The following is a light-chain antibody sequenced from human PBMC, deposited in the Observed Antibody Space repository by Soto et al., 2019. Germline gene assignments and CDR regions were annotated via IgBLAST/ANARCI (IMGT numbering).Light chain of an antibody. V-gene: IGLV2-14*03. CDR3: TSCTGGSTPHVV. J-gene: IGLJ2*01. CDR2: DVT. CDR1: STDVGGYDY. Sequence: QSALTQPASVSGSPGQSITISCTGTSTDVGGYDYVSWYQHHPGKAPKLMIYDVTNRPSGVSNRFSGSKSGDTASLTISGLGAADEGVGYCTSCTGGSTPHVVLGGGIKVA.